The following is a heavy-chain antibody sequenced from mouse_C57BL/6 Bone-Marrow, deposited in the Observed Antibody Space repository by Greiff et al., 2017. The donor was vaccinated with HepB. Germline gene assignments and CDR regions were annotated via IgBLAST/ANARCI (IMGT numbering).Heavy chain of an antibody. J-gene: IGHJ3*01. Sequence: EVQLVESGGGLVKPGGSLKLSCAASGFTFSSYAMSWVRQTPEKRLEWVATISDGGSYTYYPDNVKGRFTISRDNAKNNLYLQMSHLKSEDTAMYDCARVGYYGSSLFAYWGQGTLVTVSA. CDR1: GFTFSSYA. CDR2: ISDGGSYT. D-gene: IGHD1-1*01. CDR3: ARVGYYGSSLFAY. V-gene: IGHV5-4*01.